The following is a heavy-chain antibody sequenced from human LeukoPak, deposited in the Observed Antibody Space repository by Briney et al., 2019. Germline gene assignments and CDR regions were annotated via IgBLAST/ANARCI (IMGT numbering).Heavy chain of an antibody. V-gene: IGHV3-7*01. J-gene: IGHJ4*02. CDR3: ARIATMVRGAPTDY. CDR2: IKQDGSEK. CDR1: GFTFSSYW. D-gene: IGHD3-10*01. Sequence: PGGSLRLSCAASGFTFSSYWMSWVRQAPGKGLEWVANIKQDGSEKYYVDSVKGRFTISRDNAKNSLYLQMNSLRAEDTAVYYCARIATMVRGAPTDYWGQGTLVTVSS.